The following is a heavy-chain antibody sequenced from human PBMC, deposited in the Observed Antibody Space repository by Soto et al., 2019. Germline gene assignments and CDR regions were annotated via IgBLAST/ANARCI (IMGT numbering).Heavy chain of an antibody. CDR1: GFTFSSYG. V-gene: IGHV3-33*01. J-gene: IGHJ6*02. CDR2: IWYDGSNK. CDR3: ARARPGTTAYYYYGMDV. D-gene: IGHD1-7*01. Sequence: GGSLRLSCAASGFTFSSYGMHWVRQAPGKGLEWVAVIWYDGSNKYYADSVKGRFTISRDNSKNTLYLQMNSLRAEDTAVYYCARARPGTTAYYYYGMDVWGQGTTVTVSS.